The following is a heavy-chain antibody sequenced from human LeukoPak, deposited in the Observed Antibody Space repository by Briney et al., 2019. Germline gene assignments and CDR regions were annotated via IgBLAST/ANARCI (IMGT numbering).Heavy chain of an antibody. J-gene: IGHJ5*02. CDR1: GGSISSGGYS. CDR3: ARAGSYYDKGFDP. D-gene: IGHD3-22*01. V-gene: IGHV4-30-2*01. Sequence: SQTLSLTCAVSGGSISSGGYSWSWIRQPPGTGLEWIGYIYHSGSTYYNPSLKSRVTISVDRSKNQFSLKLSSVTAADTAVYYCARAGSYYDKGFDPWGQGTLVTVSS. CDR2: IYHSGST.